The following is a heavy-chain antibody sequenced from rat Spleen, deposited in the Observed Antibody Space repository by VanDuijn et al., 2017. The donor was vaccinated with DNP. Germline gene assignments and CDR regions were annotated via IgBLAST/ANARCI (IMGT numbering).Heavy chain of an antibody. D-gene: IGHD1-2*01. J-gene: IGHJ3*01. Sequence: EVQLQESGPGLVKPSQSLSLTCSVTGYSITNNYWGWIRKFPGNKMEWIGHISYSGSTTYNPSLKSRISITRDTSKNQFFLQLNSVITEDTATYYCVRPLGYSSYGFAYWGQGTLVTVSS. V-gene: IGHV3-1*01. CDR1: GYSITNNY. CDR2: ISYSGST. CDR3: VRPLGYSSYGFAY.